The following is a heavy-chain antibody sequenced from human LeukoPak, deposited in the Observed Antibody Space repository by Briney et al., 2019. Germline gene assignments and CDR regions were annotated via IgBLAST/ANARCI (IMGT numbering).Heavy chain of an antibody. J-gene: IGHJ4*02. CDR2: IYPGDSDT. Sequence: GESLKISCKGSGYSFTRYWIGWVRQMPGKGLEWMGIIYPGDSDTRYSPSFQGQVTISADKPISTAYLQWSSLKASDTAMYYCARGALTLYYYDSSGYPTQPFDYWGQGTLVTVSS. D-gene: IGHD3-22*01. CDR3: ARGALTLYYYDSSGYPTQPFDY. V-gene: IGHV5-51*01. CDR1: GYSFTRYW.